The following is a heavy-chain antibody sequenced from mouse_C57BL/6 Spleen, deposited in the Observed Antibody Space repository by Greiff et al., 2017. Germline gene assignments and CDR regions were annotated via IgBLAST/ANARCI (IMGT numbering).Heavy chain of an antibody. CDR1: GYSITSGYY. V-gene: IGHV3-6*01. CDR3: ARDDYYGSSPSWFAY. D-gene: IGHD1-1*01. CDR2: INYDGSN. Sequence: DVQLQESGPGLVKPSQSLSLTCSVTGYSITSGYYWNWIRQFPGNKLEWMGYINYDGSNNYNPSLKNRISITRDTSKNQFFLKLNSVTTEDTATYYCARDDYYGSSPSWFAYWGQGTLVTVSA. J-gene: IGHJ3*01.